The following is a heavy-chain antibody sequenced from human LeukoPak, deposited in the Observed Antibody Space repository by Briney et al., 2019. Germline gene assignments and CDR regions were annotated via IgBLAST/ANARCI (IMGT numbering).Heavy chain of an antibody. J-gene: IGHJ4*02. V-gene: IGHV5-51*01. D-gene: IGHD2-21*02. CDR1: GYNFTTYW. Sequence: GESLTISCKGSGYNFTTYWIGWVRQLPGKGLEWMAMIYPGDSDTRYSPSFQGQVTISADKSIRTAYLQWSSLRASDTAMYYCARLGPPNCGGDCYSDYWGQGTLSTVSS. CDR3: ARLGPPNCGGDCYSDY. CDR2: IYPGDSDT.